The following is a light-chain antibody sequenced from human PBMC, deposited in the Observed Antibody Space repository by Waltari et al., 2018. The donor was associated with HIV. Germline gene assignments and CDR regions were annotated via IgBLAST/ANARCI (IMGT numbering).Light chain of an antibody. V-gene: IGKV3-15*01. CDR2: GAS. CDR1: QSVSSN. J-gene: IGKJ1*01. CDR3: QQYNNWLRT. Sequence: EIVITQSPATMSVSPGERATLSCRASQSVSSNLAWYQQKPGQAPRLLIYGASIRATGIPARFSGSGSGTEFTLTISSLQSEDFAVYYCQQYNNWLRTFGQGTKVEIK.